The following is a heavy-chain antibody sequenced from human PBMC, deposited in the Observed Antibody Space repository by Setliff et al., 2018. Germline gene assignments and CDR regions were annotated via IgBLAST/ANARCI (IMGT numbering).Heavy chain of an antibody. CDR3: AREGMRGYFYYYLDV. V-gene: IGHV3-7*01. J-gene: IGHJ6*03. CDR2: IKQDGSDK. Sequence: GGSLRLSCEASGVKFNTLWMSWVRQAPGKGLEWVANIKQDGSDKYYVDSVKGRFTISRDNAKNSLYLQMNSLRAEDTATYYCAREGMRGYFYYYLDVWGEGTTVTVSS. CDR1: GVKFNTLW.